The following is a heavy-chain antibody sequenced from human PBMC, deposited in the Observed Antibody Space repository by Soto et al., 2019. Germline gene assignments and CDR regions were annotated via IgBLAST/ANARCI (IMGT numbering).Heavy chain of an antibody. Sequence: ASVKVSCKASGYTFTSYAMHCVRQAPGQRLEWMGWINAGNGNTKYAQKLQGRVTMTTDTSTSTAYMELRSLRSDDTAVYYCARFSKNPDYASAIDYWGQGTLVTVSS. D-gene: IGHD4-17*01. CDR3: ARFSKNPDYASAIDY. CDR2: INAGNGNT. CDR1: GYTFTSYA. V-gene: IGHV1-3*01. J-gene: IGHJ4*02.